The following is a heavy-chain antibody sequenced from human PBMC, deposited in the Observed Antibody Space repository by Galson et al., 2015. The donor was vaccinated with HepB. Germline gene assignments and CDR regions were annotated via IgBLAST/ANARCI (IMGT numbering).Heavy chain of an antibody. D-gene: IGHD1-26*01. V-gene: IGHV6-1*01. CDR1: GDSVSSSIDA. CDR3: ARSVGAIDS. J-gene: IGHJ4*02. CDR2: IYYRSKWYN. Sequence: CAISGDSVSSSIDAWNWIRQSPSRGLEWLGRIYYRSKWYNEYAISVKSRITINPDTSKNQFSLQLSSVTPEDTAVYYCARSVGAIDSWGQGTLVTVSS.